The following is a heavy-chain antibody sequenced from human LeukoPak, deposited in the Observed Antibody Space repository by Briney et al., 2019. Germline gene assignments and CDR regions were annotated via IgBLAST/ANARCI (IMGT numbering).Heavy chain of an antibody. D-gene: IGHD3-22*01. CDR3: ARDPETYYYDSSGYDY. CDR2: IYYSGST. J-gene: IGHJ4*02. Sequence: PSETLSLTCTVSGGSISSSSYYWGWIRQPPGKGLEWIGSIYYSGSTYYNPSLKSRVTISVDTSKNQFSLKLSSVIAADRAVYYCARDPETYYYDSSGYDYWGQGTLVTVSS. V-gene: IGHV4-39*02. CDR1: GGSISSSSYY.